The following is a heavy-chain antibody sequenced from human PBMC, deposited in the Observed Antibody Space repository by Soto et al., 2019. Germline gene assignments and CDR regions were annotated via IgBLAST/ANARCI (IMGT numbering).Heavy chain of an antibody. CDR2: SYYSGST. J-gene: IGHJ5*01. CDR1: RGSISRSGYP. CDR3: ARTSGYTDS. Sequence: SETLSLTCNVSRGSISRSGYPWSWSRQHPGKGPEWIGTSYYSGSTYYNPSLKSRVTISVDTSKNQFALKLSSVTAADTAVYYCARTSGYTDS. V-gene: IGHV4-31*03. D-gene: IGHD5-12*01.